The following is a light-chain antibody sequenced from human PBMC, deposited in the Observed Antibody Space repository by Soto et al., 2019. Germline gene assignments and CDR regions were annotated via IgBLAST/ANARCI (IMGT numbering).Light chain of an antibody. Sequence: DIQLTQSPSFLSASVGDRVTITCGASQDISNFLAWYQQKRGKAAKLLIYAASTLQSGVPSRLSGSAYGPEYTITISTMQPADIATSHCHQLNSYPIATLGGGTKVDI. J-gene: IGKJ4*01. CDR2: AAS. CDR3: HQLNSYPIAT. V-gene: IGKV1-9*01. CDR1: QDISNF.